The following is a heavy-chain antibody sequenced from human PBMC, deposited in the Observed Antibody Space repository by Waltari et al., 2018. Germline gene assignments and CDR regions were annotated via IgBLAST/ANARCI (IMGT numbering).Heavy chain of an antibody. CDR2: ISSNGSTI. D-gene: IGHD3-3*01. J-gene: IGHJ4*02. Sequence: EVQLVESGGGLVQPGGSLRLSCAASGFTVSSYEMNWVRQAPGKGLEWVSYISSNGSTIIYADSVKGRFHISRDNAKNALYLQMNSLRAEDTAVYYCASHYYDLDYLGQGTLVTVSS. CDR1: GFTVSSYE. V-gene: IGHV3-48*03. CDR3: ASHYYDLDY.